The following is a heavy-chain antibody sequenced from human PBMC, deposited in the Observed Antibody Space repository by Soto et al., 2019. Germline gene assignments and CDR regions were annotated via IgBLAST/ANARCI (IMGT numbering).Heavy chain of an antibody. D-gene: IGHD3-22*01. CDR3: ARVATYYYYSSGYYPRDLFYY. CDR1: GYSFASYW. J-gene: IGHJ4*02. CDR2: IYPGDPDT. Sequence: GESLKISCKASGYSFASYWIGWVRQMPGKGLEWMGIIYPGDPDTRYSPSFQGQVTISADKSISTAYLQWRSLKASDTAMYYCARVATYYYYSSGYYPRDLFYYWGQGTLVPVAS. V-gene: IGHV5-51*01.